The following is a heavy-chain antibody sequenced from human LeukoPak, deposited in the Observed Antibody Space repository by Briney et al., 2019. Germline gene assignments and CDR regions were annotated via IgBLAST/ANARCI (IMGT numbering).Heavy chain of an antibody. CDR2: ISSSGSTI. V-gene: IGHV3-48*03. J-gene: IGHJ5*02. Sequence: GGSLRLSCAASGFTFSSYEMNWVRQAPGKGLEWVSYISSSGSTIYYADSVKGRFTISRDNAKNSLYLQMSSLRAEDTAVYYCASYLGGTTGFDPWGQGTLVTVSS. D-gene: IGHD1-26*01. CDR3: ASYLGGTTGFDP. CDR1: GFTFSSYE.